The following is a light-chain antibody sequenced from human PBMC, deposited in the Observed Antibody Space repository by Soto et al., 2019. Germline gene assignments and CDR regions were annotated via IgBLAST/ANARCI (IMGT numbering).Light chain of an antibody. J-gene: IGKJ1*01. CDR1: QSLRSS. Sequence: ETMMTQSPDTLSVSLGERATLSCRASQSLRSSLAWYQQKPGQAPRLLIYDASTRATGIPLRFSGSGSGTEFTLTISSLQPDDFATYYCQQYNSYSWTVGLGTKVDIK. CDR2: DAS. CDR3: QQYNSYSWT. V-gene: IGKV3-15*01.